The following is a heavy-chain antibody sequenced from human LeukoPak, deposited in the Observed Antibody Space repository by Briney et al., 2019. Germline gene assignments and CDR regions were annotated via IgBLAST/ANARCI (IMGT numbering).Heavy chain of an antibody. CDR1: GFTFSNYW. Sequence: GGSLRLSCVASGFTFSNYWMSWVRQAPGKGPEWVANIKEDGSLKNYVDSVEGRFTVSRDNAKNTLYLQMNSLRLEDTAVYYCARTKEWEPLSDFDYWGQGTLVTVSS. CDR3: ARTKEWEPLSDFDY. D-gene: IGHD1-26*01. V-gene: IGHV3-7*01. J-gene: IGHJ4*02. CDR2: IKEDGSLK.